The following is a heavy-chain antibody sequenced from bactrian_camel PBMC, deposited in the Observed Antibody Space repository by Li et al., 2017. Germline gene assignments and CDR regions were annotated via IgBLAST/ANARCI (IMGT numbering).Heavy chain of an antibody. V-gene: IGHV3S53*01. CDR1: GFTYRYNC. Sequence: HVQLVESGGGSVEAGGSLRLSCAASGFTYRYNCMGWFRQAPGKEREGVASIDSDGDTTYSNAVKGRFTISQDLAKNTLYLQMDNLRPEDTAMYTCAAARFAGSWSQVPFFTYKGQGTQVTVS. D-gene: IGHD2*01. CDR2: IDSDGDT. J-gene: IGHJ4*01.